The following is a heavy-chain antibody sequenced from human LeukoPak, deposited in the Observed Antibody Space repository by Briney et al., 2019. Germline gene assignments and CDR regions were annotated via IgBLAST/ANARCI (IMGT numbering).Heavy chain of an antibody. J-gene: IGHJ3*02. CDR3: ARAGLAYDSSGYYLRDDAFDI. D-gene: IGHD3-22*01. Sequence: GGSLRLSCAASGFTFSSYEMNWVRQAPGKGLEWVSYISSSGSTIYYADSVKGRFTISRENAKNSLYLQMNSLRAGDTAVYYCARAGLAYDSSGYYLRDDAFDIWGQGTMVTVSS. CDR2: ISSSGSTI. V-gene: IGHV3-48*03. CDR1: GFTFSSYE.